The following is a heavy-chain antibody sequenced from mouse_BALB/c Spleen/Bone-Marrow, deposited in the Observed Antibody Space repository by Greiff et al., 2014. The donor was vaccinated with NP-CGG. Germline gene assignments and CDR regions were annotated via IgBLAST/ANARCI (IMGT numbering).Heavy chain of an antibody. V-gene: IGHV5-6-3*01. D-gene: IGHD2-3*01. CDR2: INSNGGST. Sequence: VQLQQSGGGLVQPGGSLELSCAASGFTFSSYGMSWVRQTPDKRLELVATINSNGGSTYYPDSVKGRFTISRDNAKNTLYLQMSSLKSEDTAMYYCARERDGYFRDAMDYWGQGTSVTVSS. CDR1: GFTFSSYG. CDR3: ARERDGYFRDAMDY. J-gene: IGHJ4*01.